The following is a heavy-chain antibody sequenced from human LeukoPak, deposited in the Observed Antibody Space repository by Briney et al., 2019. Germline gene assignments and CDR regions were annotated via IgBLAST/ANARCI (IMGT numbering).Heavy chain of an antibody. V-gene: IGHV3-30-3*01. Sequence: PGGSLRLSCAASGFTFSSYAMHWVRQAPGKGLEWVAVISYDGSKKYYADSVKGRFTIPRDNSTNTLYLQMNSVRAEDTAVYYCARVHPHNPSYDVWSGYYTGYYYYYGMDVWGQGTTVTVSS. CDR3: ARVHPHNPSYDVWSGYYTGYYYYYGMDV. D-gene: IGHD3-3*01. J-gene: IGHJ6*02. CDR2: ISYDGSKK. CDR1: GFTFSSYA.